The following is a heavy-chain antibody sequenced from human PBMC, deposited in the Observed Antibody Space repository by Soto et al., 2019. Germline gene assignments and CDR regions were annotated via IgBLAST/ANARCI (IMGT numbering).Heavy chain of an antibody. J-gene: IGHJ5*02. CDR3: ARSSKSSVATIPLAWFDP. D-gene: IGHD5-12*01. CDR1: GGSISSYY. CDR2: IYYSGST. V-gene: IGHV4-59*01. Sequence: SETLSLTCTVSGGSISSYYWSWIRQPPGKGLEWIGYIYYSGSTNYNPSLKSRVTISVDTSKNQFSLKLSSVTAADTAVYYCARSSKSSVATIPLAWFDPWGQGTLVTVSS.